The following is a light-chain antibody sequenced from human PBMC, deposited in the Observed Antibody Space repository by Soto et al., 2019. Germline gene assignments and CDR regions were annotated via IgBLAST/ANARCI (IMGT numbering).Light chain of an antibody. CDR2: GAS. V-gene: IGKV3-15*01. CDR1: QSISSN. CDR3: QQYNNWPFT. J-gene: IGKJ3*01. Sequence: EIVMTQSAATLSVSPGDRATLSCRASQSISSNLAWYQQKPGQAPRLLIYGASTRATGIPATFSGSGSGTEFTLTISSLQSEDFAVYYCQQYNNWPFTFGPGTKVDIK.